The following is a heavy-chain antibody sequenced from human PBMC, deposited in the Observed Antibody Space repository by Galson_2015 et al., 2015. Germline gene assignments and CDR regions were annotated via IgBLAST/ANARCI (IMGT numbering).Heavy chain of an antibody. CDR3: AKSNYSGSYYVVLDY. J-gene: IGHJ4*02. D-gene: IGHD1-26*01. V-gene: IGHV3-9*01. CDR1: GFTFDDYA. Sequence: SLRLSCAASGFTFDDYAMHWVRQAPGKGLEWVSGISWNSGSIGYADSVKGRFTISRDNAKNSLYLQMNSLRAEDTALYYCAKSNYSGSYYVVLDYWGQGTLVTVSS. CDR2: ISWNSGSI.